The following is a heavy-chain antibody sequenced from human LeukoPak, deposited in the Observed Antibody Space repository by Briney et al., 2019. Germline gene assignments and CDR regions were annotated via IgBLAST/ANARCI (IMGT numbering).Heavy chain of an antibody. D-gene: IGHD6-6*01. CDR1: GFTFDDYA. CDR3: AKDDVIAASYYYYYMDV. Sequence: GGSLRLSCAASGFTFDDYAMHWVRQAPGKGLEWVSLISGDGGSTYYADSVKGRFTISRDNSKNPLYLQMNSLRTEDTALYYCAKDDVIAASYYYYYMDVWGKGTTVTVSS. CDR2: ISGDGGST. J-gene: IGHJ6*03. V-gene: IGHV3-43*02.